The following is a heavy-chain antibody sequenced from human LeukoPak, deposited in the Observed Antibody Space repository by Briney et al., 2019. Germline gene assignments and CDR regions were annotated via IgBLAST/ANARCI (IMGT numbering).Heavy chain of an antibody. J-gene: IGHJ5*02. CDR1: GGSISSSNW. CDR2: IYHSGST. Sequence: PSETLSLTCAVSGGSISSSNWWSWVRQPPGKGLEWIGEIYHSGSTNYNPSLKSRVTISVDKSKNQFSLKLSSVTAADTAVYYCARDITYGSGSYGFDPWGQGTLVTVSS. CDR3: ARDITYGSGSYGFDP. D-gene: IGHD3-10*01. V-gene: IGHV4-4*02.